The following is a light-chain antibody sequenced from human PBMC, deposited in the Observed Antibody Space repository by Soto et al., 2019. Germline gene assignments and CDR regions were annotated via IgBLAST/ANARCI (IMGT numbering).Light chain of an antibody. V-gene: IGLV2-14*03. Sequence: QSALTQPASVSGSPGQSITISCTGTSSDVGGYNYVSWYQQHPGKVPRLMIYDVSNRPSGVSNRFSGSKSGNTASLTISGLQAEDEADYYCRSYTSSNTPIFGGGTKLTVL. CDR1: SSDVGGYNY. CDR2: DVS. CDR3: RSYTSSNTPI. J-gene: IGLJ2*01.